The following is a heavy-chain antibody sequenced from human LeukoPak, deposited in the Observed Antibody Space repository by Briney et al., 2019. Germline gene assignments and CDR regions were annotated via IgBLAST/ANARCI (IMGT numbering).Heavy chain of an antibody. D-gene: IGHD2-2*01. CDR2: ITSSGNTI. V-gene: IGHV3-48*03. CDR3: AKDGAGRITSGDAFDI. Sequence: GGSLRLSCAASGFTFSSFEMNWVRQAPGKGLEWVSYITSSGNTIYYADSVKGRFTISRDNAKNSLYLQMNSLRADDTAVYYCAKDGAGRITSGDAFDIWGQGTMVTVSS. J-gene: IGHJ3*02. CDR1: GFTFSSFE.